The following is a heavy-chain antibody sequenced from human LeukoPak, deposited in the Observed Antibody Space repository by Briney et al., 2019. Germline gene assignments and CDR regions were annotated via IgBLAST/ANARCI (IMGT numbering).Heavy chain of an antibody. CDR3: ARGRGAYYERSGYFDH. CDR2: ISHDGNNK. Sequence: PGRSLRLSCAASGITFSSYGMYWVRQAPGKGLEWVAVISHDGNNKYYADSVKGRFTISRDNSKNTLYLQMNSLRAEDTAVYYCARGRGAYYERSGYFDHWGQGTLVTVSS. J-gene: IGHJ5*02. D-gene: IGHD3-22*01. CDR1: GITFSSYG. V-gene: IGHV3-30*03.